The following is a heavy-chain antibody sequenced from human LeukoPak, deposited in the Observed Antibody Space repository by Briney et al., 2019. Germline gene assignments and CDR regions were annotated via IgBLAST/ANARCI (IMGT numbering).Heavy chain of an antibody. V-gene: IGHV3-9*01. CDR3: AKDYYGSGSYVDY. CDR2: ISWNSGSI. CDR1: GFIFDDYA. D-gene: IGHD3-10*01. J-gene: IGHJ4*02. Sequence: GGSLRLSCAASGFIFDDYAMHWVRQAPGKGLEWVSGISWNSGSIGYADSVKGRFTISRDNAKNSLYLQMNSLRAEDTALYYCAKDYYGSGSYVDYWGQGTLVTVSS.